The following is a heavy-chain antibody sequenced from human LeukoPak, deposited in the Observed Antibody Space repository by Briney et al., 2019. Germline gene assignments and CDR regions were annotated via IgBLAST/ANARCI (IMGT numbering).Heavy chain of an antibody. J-gene: IGHJ3*02. V-gene: IGHV3-48*04. D-gene: IGHD3-22*01. CDR3: ARSNYYDTSGFYYGANAFDI. CDR2: ISWNSGSI. CDR1: GFTFRSYA. Sequence: PGGSLRLSCAVSGFTFRSYAMNWVRQAPGKGLEWVSGISWNSGSIGYADSVKGRFTISRDNAKNSLYLQMNSLRAEDTAVYYCARSNYYDTSGFYYGANAFDIWGQGTMVTVSS.